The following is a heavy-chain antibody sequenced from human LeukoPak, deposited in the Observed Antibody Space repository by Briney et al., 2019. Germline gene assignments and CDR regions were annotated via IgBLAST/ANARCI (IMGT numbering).Heavy chain of an antibody. J-gene: IGHJ6*03. D-gene: IGHD2-15*01. CDR2: IYYSGST. CDR1: GGSISSYY. V-gene: IGHV4-59*01. Sequence: SETLSLTCTVSGGSISSYYWSWIRQPSGKGLEWIGYIYYSGSTNYNPSLKSRVTISVDTSKNQFSLKLSSVTAADTAVYYCARDLRSVAGYYYYYMDVWGKGTTVTVSS. CDR3: ARDLRSVAGYYYYYMDV.